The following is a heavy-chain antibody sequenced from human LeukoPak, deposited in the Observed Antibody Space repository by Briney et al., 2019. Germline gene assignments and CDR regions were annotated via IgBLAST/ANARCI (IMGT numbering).Heavy chain of an antibody. J-gene: IGHJ4*02. V-gene: IGHV3-15*01. CDR1: GFTFSNAW. CDR3: TTVLLWFGEPGGFDY. D-gene: IGHD3-10*01. Sequence: GGSLRLSCAASGFTFSNAWMSWVRQAPGKGLEWVGRIKSKTDGGTTDYAAPVKGRFTISRDDSKDTLYLQMNSLKTEDTAVYYCTTVLLWFGEPGGFDYWGQGTLVTVSS. CDR2: IKSKTDGGTT.